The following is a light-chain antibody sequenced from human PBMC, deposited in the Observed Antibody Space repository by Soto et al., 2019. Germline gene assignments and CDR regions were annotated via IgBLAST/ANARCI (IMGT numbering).Light chain of an antibody. J-gene: IGLJ1*01. CDR3: TSYTSNTALV. CDR1: SSVIGSHDY. V-gene: IGLV2-14*01. Sequence: QSASTQPASVSGSPGQSITISCTGTSSVIGSHDYVSWYQHHPGKAPKLIIYEVTNRPSGVSDRFSGSKSGSTASLTISGLQAEDEADYHCTSYTSNTALVFGTGTKLTVL. CDR2: EVT.